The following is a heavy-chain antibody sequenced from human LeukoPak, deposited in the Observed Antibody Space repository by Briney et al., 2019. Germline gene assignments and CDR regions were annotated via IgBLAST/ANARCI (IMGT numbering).Heavy chain of an antibody. CDR3: ARGSSGYYTGVDS. D-gene: IGHD5-18*01. V-gene: IGHV3-74*01. CDR2: INSDGTDT. Sequence: PGGSLRLSCAASGFTVSSNYMSWVRQAPGKGLVWVSRINSDGTDTNHADSVKGRFTISRDNARNTLFLQMHSLRAEDTAVYYCARGSSGYYTGVDSWGQGVLVSVSS. CDR1: GFTVSSNY. J-gene: IGHJ5*01.